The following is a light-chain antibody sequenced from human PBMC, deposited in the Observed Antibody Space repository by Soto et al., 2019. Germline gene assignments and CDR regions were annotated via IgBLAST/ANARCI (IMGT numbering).Light chain of an antibody. CDR2: GAS. J-gene: IGKJ3*01. V-gene: IGKV3-20*01. Sequence: IEVTQSPGTLSLSQGERATLSCRASQSVSSSYLAWYQQKPGQAPRLLIYGASSRATGIPDRFSGSGSGTDFTLTISRLEPEDFAVYYFQQYGSAPEITFGPGTNVDI. CDR1: QSVSSSY. CDR3: QQYGSAPEIT.